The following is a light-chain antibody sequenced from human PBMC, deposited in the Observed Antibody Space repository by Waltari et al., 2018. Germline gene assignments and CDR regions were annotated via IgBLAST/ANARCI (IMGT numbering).Light chain of an antibody. CDR1: QIVSSY. J-gene: IGKJ4*01. CDR3: QQRSNWPLT. V-gene: IGKV3-11*01. CDR2: DAS. Sequence: EIVLTQSPDTLSLSPGERATLPCRASQIVSSYLAWYQQKPGQAPRLLIYDASNRATGIPARFSGSGSGTDFTLTISSLGPEDFAVYYCQQRSNWPLTFGGGTKVEIK.